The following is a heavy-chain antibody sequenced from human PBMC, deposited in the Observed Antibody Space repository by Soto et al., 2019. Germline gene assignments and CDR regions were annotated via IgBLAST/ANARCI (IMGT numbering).Heavy chain of an antibody. CDR1: GFSLTTRGVG. D-gene: IGHD5-18*01. V-gene: IGHV2-5*02. CDR2: IYWDDDE. Sequence: QITLKESGPTLVKPTQTLTLTCTFSGFSLTTRGVGVGWIRQPPGKALEWLALIYWDDDEGYSPSLKSRLTITQDPPKNQVVLTMINMDPVDTATYFCAPRPRGYSYHFDYWGQGTLVTVSS. J-gene: IGHJ4*02. CDR3: APRPRGYSYHFDY.